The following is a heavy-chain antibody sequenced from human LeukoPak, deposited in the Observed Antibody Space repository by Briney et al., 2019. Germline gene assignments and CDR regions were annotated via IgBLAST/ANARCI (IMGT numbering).Heavy chain of an antibody. CDR3: ARLVDNDISCDPDTFDV. CDR1: GGSLSGHN. J-gene: IGHJ3*01. CDR2: VSYTGRT. Sequence: SETLSLTCTVPGGSLSGHNWSWIRQPPGKRLEWIGYVSYTGRTKYNPSLQSRVTISIDTSKSQFSLKLTSVTSADTAVYSCARLVDNDISCDPDTFDVWGQGTTVIVSS. V-gene: IGHV4-59*11. D-gene: IGHD3-22*01.